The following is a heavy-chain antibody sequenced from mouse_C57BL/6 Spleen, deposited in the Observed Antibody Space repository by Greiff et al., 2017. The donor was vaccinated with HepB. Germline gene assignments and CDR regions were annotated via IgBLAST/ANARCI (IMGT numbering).Heavy chain of an antibody. CDR1: GYTFTDYY. Sequence: QVQLKESGAELVRPGASVKLSCKASGYTFTDYYINWVKQRPGQGLEWIARIYPGSGNTYYNEKFKGKATLTAEKSSSTAYMQLSSLTSEDSAVYFCARSGGSHWYFDVWGTGTTVTVSS. V-gene: IGHV1-76*01. CDR2: IYPGSGNT. CDR3: ARSGGSHWYFDV. J-gene: IGHJ1*03. D-gene: IGHD1-1*01.